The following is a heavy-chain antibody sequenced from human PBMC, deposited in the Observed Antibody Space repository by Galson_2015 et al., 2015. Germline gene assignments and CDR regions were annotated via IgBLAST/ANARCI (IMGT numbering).Heavy chain of an antibody. D-gene: IGHD2-8*01. CDR2: ISSSGSTI. Sequence: SCAASGFTFSDYYMSWIRQAPGKGLEWVSYISSSGSTIYYADSVKGRFTISRDNAKNSLYLQMNSLRAEDTAVYYCARDSVSLPYDAFDIWGQGTMVTVSS. CDR3: ARDSVSLPYDAFDI. V-gene: IGHV3-11*01. J-gene: IGHJ3*02. CDR1: GFTFSDYY.